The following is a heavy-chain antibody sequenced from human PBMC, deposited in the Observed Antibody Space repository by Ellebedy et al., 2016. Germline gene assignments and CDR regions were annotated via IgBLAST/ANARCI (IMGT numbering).Heavy chain of an antibody. CDR3: ARGILIYSSGHAAGY. Sequence: ASVKVSXXASGGTFSSYAISWVRQAPGQGLEWMGWISAYNGNTNYAQKFQGRVTMTRNTSISTAYMELSSLRSEDTAVYYCARGILIYSSGHAAGYWGQGTLVTVSS. CDR1: GGTFSSYA. J-gene: IGHJ4*02. CDR2: ISAYNGNT. V-gene: IGHV1-8*02. D-gene: IGHD6-19*01.